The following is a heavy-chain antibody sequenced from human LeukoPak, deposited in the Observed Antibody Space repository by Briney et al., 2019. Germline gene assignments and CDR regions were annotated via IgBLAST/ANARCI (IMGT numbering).Heavy chain of an antibody. CDR2: INPSGGST. CDR1: GYTFTSYY. J-gene: IGHJ5*02. D-gene: IGHD2-2*01. Sequence: ASVKVSCKASGYTFTSYYIHWVRQAPRQGLEWMGIINPSGGSTSYAQKFQGRVTMTRDTSTSTVYMELSSLRSEDTAVYYCARDGQVVPAAYNWFDPWGQGTLVTVTS. V-gene: IGHV1-46*01. CDR3: ARDGQVVPAAYNWFDP.